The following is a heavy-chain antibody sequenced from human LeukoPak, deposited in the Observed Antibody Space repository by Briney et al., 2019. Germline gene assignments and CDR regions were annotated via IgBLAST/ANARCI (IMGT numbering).Heavy chain of an antibody. CDR3: ARDRTAGYFDL. D-gene: IGHD2-21*02. J-gene: IGHJ2*01. Sequence: PSETLSLTCTVSGYSISSGYYWGWIRQPPGKGLEWIGSIYHSGSTYYNPSLKSRVTISVDTSKNQFSLKLSSVTAADTAVYYCARDRTAGYFDLWGRGTLVTVSS. V-gene: IGHV4-38-2*02. CDR2: IYHSGST. CDR1: GYSISSGYY.